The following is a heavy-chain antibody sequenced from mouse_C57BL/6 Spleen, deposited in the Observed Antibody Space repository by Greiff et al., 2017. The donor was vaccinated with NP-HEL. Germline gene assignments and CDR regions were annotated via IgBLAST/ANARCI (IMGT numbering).Heavy chain of an antibody. J-gene: IGHJ3*01. Sequence: EVMLVESGGGLVKPGGSLKLSCAASGFTFSSYTMSWVRQTPEKRLEWVATISGGGGNTYYPDSVKGRFTISRDNAKNTLYLQMSSLRSEDTALYYCARRDYYGSFFAYWGQGTLVTVSA. CDR1: GFTFSSYT. D-gene: IGHD1-1*01. CDR3: ARRDYYGSFFAY. V-gene: IGHV5-9*01. CDR2: ISGGGGNT.